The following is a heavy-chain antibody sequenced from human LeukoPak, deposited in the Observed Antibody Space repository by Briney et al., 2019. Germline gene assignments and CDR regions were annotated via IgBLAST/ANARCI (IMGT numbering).Heavy chain of an antibody. V-gene: IGHV3-48*04. CDR2: ISSSSSTI. Sequence: PGRSLRLSCAASGFTFSSYAIHWVRQAPGKGLEWVSYISSSSSTIYYADSVKGRFTISRDNAKNSLYLQMNSLRAEDTAVYYCARDTPTMMGDAFDIWGQGTMVTVSS. CDR3: ARDTPTMMGDAFDI. D-gene: IGHD3-22*01. CDR1: GFTFSSYA. J-gene: IGHJ3*02.